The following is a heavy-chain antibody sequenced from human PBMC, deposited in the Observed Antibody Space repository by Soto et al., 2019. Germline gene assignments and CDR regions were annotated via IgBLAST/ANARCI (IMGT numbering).Heavy chain of an antibody. V-gene: IGHV3-23*01. CDR1: GFTFSSYA. CDR3: ARRGSGSHYDF. J-gene: IGHJ4*02. Sequence: EVQLLESGGGLVQPGGSLGRSCAASGFTFSSYAMRWVRQAPGKGLEWVSAISGSGGSTYYADSVKGRFTISRDNSKNTLYLQMNSLRAEDTAVYYCARRGSGSHYDFWGQGTLVTVSS. D-gene: IGHD1-26*01. CDR2: ISGSGGST.